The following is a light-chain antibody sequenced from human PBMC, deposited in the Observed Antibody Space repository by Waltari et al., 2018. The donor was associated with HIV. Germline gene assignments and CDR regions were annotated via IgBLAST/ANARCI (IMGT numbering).Light chain of an antibody. CDR1: PNVTTDY. V-gene: IGKV3-20*01. Sequence: EVVLMPSPGTLSLSPGERATISCRASPNVTTDYLAWYQHQSGQTPRLLIYGAWKRATDIPDRFIGSGSGTDFTRTITRLEPEDFATYYCQQYGDTSVTFGQGTKVEL. CDR2: GAW. J-gene: IGKJ1*01. CDR3: QQYGDTSVT.